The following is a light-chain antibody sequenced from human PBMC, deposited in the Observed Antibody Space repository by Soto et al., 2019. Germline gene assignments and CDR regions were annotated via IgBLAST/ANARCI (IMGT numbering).Light chain of an antibody. J-gene: IGLJ1*01. CDR3: QSHDSSLHASV. CDR1: SSNIGAGYD. Sequence: QSALTQPPTVSGAPVQRVTISCTGSSSNIGAGYDVHWYLQLPGTAPKLIIYGNTNRPSGVPDRFSGSKSGSSASLAITGLQAEDEADYYCQSHDSSLHASVFGTGTKVTVL. CDR2: GNT. V-gene: IGLV1-40*01.